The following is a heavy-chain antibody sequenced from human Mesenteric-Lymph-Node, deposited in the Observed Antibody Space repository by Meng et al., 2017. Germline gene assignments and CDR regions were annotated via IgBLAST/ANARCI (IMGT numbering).Heavy chain of an antibody. CDR3: ARGVVLLDG. J-gene: IGHJ5*02. Sequence: GESLKISCAASGFTFSSYAMSWVRQAPGKGLEWVSAISGSGGSTYYADSVKGRFTISRDNSKNTLYLQMNSLRAEDTAVYYCARGVVLLDGWGQGTLVTVSS. D-gene: IGHD3-10*01. CDR2: ISGSGGST. V-gene: IGHV3-23*01. CDR1: GFTFSSYA.